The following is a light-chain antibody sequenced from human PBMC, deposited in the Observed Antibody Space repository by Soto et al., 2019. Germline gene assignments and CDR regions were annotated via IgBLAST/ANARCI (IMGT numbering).Light chain of an antibody. CDR2: EVN. Sequence: QSALTQPASVSGSPGQSITISCTGTSSDIGTYDFVSWYQQHPGKAPKVLIYEVNNRPSGVSKRFSGSKSGNTASLTISGLQAEDEADYYCSSCTSSSTPYVFGTGTKLTVL. J-gene: IGLJ1*01. V-gene: IGLV2-14*01. CDR1: SSDIGTYDF. CDR3: SSCTSSSTPYV.